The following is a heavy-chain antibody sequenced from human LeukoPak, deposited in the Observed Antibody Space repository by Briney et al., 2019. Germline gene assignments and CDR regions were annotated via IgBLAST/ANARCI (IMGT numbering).Heavy chain of an antibody. J-gene: IGHJ4*02. V-gene: IGHV4-34*01. Sequence: PSETLSLTCAVYGGSFSGCYWSWIRQPPGKGVEWIGEINNSGSTNNNPSLKRRVTISEDKSKNQCSLKLSSVPAADTAVYYCARARLKLGYCSGGSCPRVTFDYWGQGTLVTVSS. CDR2: INNSGST. CDR3: ARARLKLGYCSGGSCPRVTFDY. CDR1: GGSFSGCY. D-gene: IGHD2-15*01.